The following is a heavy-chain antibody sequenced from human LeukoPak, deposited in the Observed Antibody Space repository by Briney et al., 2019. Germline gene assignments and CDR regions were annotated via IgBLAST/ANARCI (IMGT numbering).Heavy chain of an antibody. Sequence: PSETLSLTCAVYGGSFSGYYWSWIRQPPGKGLEWIGEINHSGSTNYNPSLKSRVTISVDTSKNQFSLKLSSVTAADTAVYYCARGRRILRFLEWLLDNWFDPWGQGTLVTVSS. D-gene: IGHD3-3*01. CDR2: INHSGST. CDR3: ARGRRILRFLEWLLDNWFDP. V-gene: IGHV4-34*01. J-gene: IGHJ5*02. CDR1: GGSFSGYY.